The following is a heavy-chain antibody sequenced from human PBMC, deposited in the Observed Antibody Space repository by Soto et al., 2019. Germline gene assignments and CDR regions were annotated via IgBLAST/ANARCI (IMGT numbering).Heavy chain of an antibody. V-gene: IGHV3-48*01. CDR3: ASGRYNSNSSEFDY. J-gene: IGHJ4*02. CDR2: ISGGSSAT. D-gene: IGHD1-7*01. Sequence: HPGGSMRLSSAASGFTFSSYAMSWVRQAPGKGLEWVSYISGGSSATYYADSVKGRLTISRDNAKNSLYLQMNSLRAEDTAVYYCASGRYNSNSSEFDYWGQGTLVTVSS. CDR1: GFTFSSYA.